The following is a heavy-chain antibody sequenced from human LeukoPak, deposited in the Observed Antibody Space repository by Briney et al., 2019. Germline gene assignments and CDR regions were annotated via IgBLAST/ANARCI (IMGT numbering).Heavy chain of an antibody. D-gene: IGHD3-22*01. CDR2: IYYSGST. V-gene: IGHV4-59*08. CDR1: GGSFSGYY. CDR3: ARHISPYDSSGPFDY. Sequence: SETLSLTCAVYGGSFSGYYWSWIRQPPGKGLEWIGYIYYSGSTNYNPSLKSRVTISVDTSKNQFSLKLSSVTAADTAVYYCARHISPYDSSGPFDYWGQGTLVTVSS. J-gene: IGHJ4*02.